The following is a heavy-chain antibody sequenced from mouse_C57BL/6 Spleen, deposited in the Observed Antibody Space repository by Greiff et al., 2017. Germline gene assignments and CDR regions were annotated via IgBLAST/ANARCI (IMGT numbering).Heavy chain of an antibody. D-gene: IGHD3-2*02. CDR2: ISSGSSTI. CDR1: GFTFSDYG. Sequence: EVMLVESGGGLVKPGGSLKLSCAASGFTFSDYGMHWVRQAPEKGLEWVAYISSGSSTIYYADTVKGRFTISRDNAKNTLFLQMTSLRSEDTAMYYCATAQASAWFAYWGQGTLVTVSA. CDR3: ATAQASAWFAY. J-gene: IGHJ3*01. V-gene: IGHV5-17*01.